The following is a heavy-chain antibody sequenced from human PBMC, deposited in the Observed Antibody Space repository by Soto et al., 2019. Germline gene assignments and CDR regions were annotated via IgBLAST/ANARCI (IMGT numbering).Heavy chain of an antibody. CDR1: GFTVSSNY. V-gene: IGHV3-53*01. D-gene: IGHD1-26*01. CDR2: IYSGGST. J-gene: IGHJ6*02. CDR3: ARDLTGEVGAIDYGMDV. Sequence: GGSLRLSCAASGFTVSSNYMSWVRQAPGKGLEWVSVIYSGGSTYYADSVKGRFTVSRDNSKNTLYLQMNSLRAEDTAVYYCARDLTGEVGAIDYGMDVWGQGTTVTVSS.